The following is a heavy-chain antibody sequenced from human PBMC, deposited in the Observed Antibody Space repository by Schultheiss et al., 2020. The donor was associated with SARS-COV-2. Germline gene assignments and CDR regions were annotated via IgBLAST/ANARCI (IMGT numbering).Heavy chain of an antibody. CDR3: ARVASVWYYFDY. CDR1: AGSVSSGSYF. J-gene: IGHJ4*02. D-gene: IGHD2-21*01. Sequence: SETLSLTCTVSAGSVSSGSYFWSWIRQTPGKGLEWIGYVYNSGGTNYNPSLKSRVTISMDTSKNQFSLKMTSVTAADTAVYYCARVASVWYYFDYWGQGTLVTVSS. V-gene: IGHV4-61*01. CDR2: VYNSGGT.